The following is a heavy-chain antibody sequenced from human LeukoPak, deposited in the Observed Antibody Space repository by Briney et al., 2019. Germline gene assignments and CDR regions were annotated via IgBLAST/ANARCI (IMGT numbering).Heavy chain of an antibody. Sequence: SETLSLTCIVSGGSISSGTYYWGWIRQPPGKGLEWIGSIYYSGSTYYNPSLKSRVTISVDTSKNQFSLKLSSVTAADTAVYYCARHDLGAYSSVWYYFDYWGQGTLVTVSS. CDR3: ARHDLGAYSSVWYYFDY. CDR1: GGSISSGTYY. CDR2: IYYSGST. J-gene: IGHJ4*02. V-gene: IGHV4-39*01. D-gene: IGHD6-19*01.